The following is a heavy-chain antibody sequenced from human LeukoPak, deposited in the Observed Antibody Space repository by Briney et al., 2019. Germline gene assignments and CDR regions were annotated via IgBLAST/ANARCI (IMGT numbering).Heavy chain of an antibody. V-gene: IGHV3-66*01. CDR1: GFAVSRNY. Sequence: GGSLRLSCAASGFAVSRNYMSWVRQAPGKGLEWVSTIYSGGLTYYADPVKGKFTISRDNSKNTLYLQMSSLRAEDTAVYYCVRDRWPGLGDFWGQGTTVTVSS. J-gene: IGHJ6*02. CDR3: VRDRWPGLGDF. D-gene: IGHD6-19*01. CDR2: IYSGGLT.